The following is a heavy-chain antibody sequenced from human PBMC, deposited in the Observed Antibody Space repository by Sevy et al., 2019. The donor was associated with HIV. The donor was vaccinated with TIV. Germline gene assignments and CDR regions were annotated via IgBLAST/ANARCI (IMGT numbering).Heavy chain of an antibody. D-gene: IGHD3-10*01. V-gene: IGHV1-18*01. J-gene: IGHJ3*02. CDR1: GYTFTSYG. CDR2: ISAYNGNT. Sequence: ASVKVSCKASGYTFTSYGISWVRQAPGQGLEWMGWISAYNGNTNYAQKLQGRVTMTTDTSTSTAYMELRSLRSDDTAVYYCARDLYHYGSGSFGDAFDAFDIWGQGTMVTVSS. CDR3: ARDLYHYGSGSFGDAFDAFDI.